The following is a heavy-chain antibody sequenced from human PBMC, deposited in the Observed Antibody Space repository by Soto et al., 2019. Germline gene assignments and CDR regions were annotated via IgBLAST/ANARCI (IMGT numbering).Heavy chain of an antibody. CDR2: FDPEDGET. D-gene: IGHD1-1*01. V-gene: IGHV1-24*01. CDR1: GYTLTELS. J-gene: IGHJ4*02. Sequence: ASVKVSCKVSGYTLTELSMHWVRQAPGKGLEWMGGFDPEDGETIYAQKFQGRVTMTEDTSTDTAYMELSSLRSEDTAVYYCARRPKKGTALDYWGQGTLVTVSS. CDR3: ARRPKKGTALDY.